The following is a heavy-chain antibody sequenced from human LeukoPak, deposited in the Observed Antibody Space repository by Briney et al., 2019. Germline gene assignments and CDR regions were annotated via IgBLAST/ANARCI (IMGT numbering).Heavy chain of an antibody. CDR1: GGSITNYY. CDR2: IYYTGDT. CDR3: ARHRGAAGRDYFDL. J-gene: IGHJ4*02. Sequence: SETLSLTCTASGGSITNYYWSWIRQPPGKGLEWIGYIYYTGDTNCIPSLKSRVTISTDTSKNQFSLKLTSVTAADTARYYCARHRGAAGRDYFDLWGQGTLVTVSS. V-gene: IGHV4-59*08. D-gene: IGHD6-25*01.